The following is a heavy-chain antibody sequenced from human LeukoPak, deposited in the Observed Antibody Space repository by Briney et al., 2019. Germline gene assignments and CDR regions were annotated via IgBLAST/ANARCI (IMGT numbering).Heavy chain of an antibody. D-gene: IGHD3-22*01. V-gene: IGHV3-20*04. J-gene: IGHJ3*02. CDR1: GFIFDNYG. CDR2: INWNGGST. CDR3: ARASPCYDSSAYSDAFDI. Sequence: GGSLRLSCAAPGFIFDNYGMSWVRQAPGKGLEWVSGINWNGGSTRYADSVKGRFTISRDNAKNSLYLQMNSLRAEDTALYYCARASPCYDSSAYSDAFDIWGQGTMVTVSS.